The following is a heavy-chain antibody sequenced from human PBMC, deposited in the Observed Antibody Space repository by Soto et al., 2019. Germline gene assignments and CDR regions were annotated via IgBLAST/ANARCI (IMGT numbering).Heavy chain of an antibody. CDR2: INHSGST. D-gene: IGHD3-3*01. CDR1: GGSFSGYY. Sequence: SETLSLTCAVYGGSFSGYYWSWIRQPPGKGLEWIGEINHSGSTNYNPSLKSRVTISVDTSKNQFSLKLSSVTAADTAVYYCARGRRYDFWSGYYTGYQAVGMDVWGQGTKVTVSS. CDR3: ARGRRYDFWSGYYTGYQAVGMDV. J-gene: IGHJ6*02. V-gene: IGHV4-34*01.